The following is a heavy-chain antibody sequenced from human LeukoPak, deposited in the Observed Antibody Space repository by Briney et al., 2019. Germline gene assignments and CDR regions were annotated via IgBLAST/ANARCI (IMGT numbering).Heavy chain of an antibody. CDR1: GGSFSGYY. CDR3: ARGRFRYSSGWYYMVYFDY. J-gene: IGHJ4*02. D-gene: IGHD6-19*01. Sequence: SETLSLTCAVYGGSFSGYYWSWIRQPPGKGLEWTGEINHSGSTNYNPSLKSRVTISVDTSKNQFSLKLSSVTAADTAVYYCARGRFRYSSGWYYMVYFDYWGQGTLVTVSS. CDR2: INHSGST. V-gene: IGHV4-34*01.